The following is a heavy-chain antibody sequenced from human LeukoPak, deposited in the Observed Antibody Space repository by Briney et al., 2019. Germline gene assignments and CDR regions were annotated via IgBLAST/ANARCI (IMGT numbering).Heavy chain of an antibody. Sequence: GGSLRLSCAASGFTFSSYSMNWVRQAPGKGLEWVSYISSSSTIYYADSVKGRFTISRDNAKNSLYLQMNSLRAEDTALYYCARDAYCSSTSCLYYYYYYMDVWGKGTTVTVSS. CDR1: GFTFSSYS. CDR3: ARDAYCSSTSCLYYYYYYMDV. J-gene: IGHJ6*03. V-gene: IGHV3-48*01. CDR2: ISSSSTI. D-gene: IGHD2-2*01.